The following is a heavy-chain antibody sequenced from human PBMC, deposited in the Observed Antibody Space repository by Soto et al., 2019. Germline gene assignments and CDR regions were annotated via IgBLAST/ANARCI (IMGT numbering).Heavy chain of an antibody. J-gene: IGHJ4*02. CDR2: IYSGVST. CDR1: GFTVSSNY. D-gene: IGHD5-18*01. CDR3: ARDGGDTGFDY. V-gene: IGHV3-53*01. Sequence: PGGSLRLSCAASGFTVSSNYMSWVRQAPGKGLEWVSVIYSGVSTYYADSVKGRFTISRDNTKNTLYLQMNSLRAEDTAVYYCARDGGDTGFDYWGQGTLVTVSS.